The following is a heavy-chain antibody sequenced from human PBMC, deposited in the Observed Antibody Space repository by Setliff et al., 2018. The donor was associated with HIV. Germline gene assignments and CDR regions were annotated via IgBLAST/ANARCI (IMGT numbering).Heavy chain of an antibody. J-gene: IGHJ4*02. CDR3: ARSPVFRRYYDSSGYYFDY. Sequence: PSETLSLTCTVSGGSISSHYWSWIRQPPGKGLEWIGYMYYSGSTNYNPSLKSRVTISVDTSKNKFSLKLSSVTAADTAVYYCARSPVFRRYYDSSGYYFDYWGQGTLVTVS. V-gene: IGHV4-59*11. CDR2: MYYSGST. CDR1: GGSISSHY. D-gene: IGHD3-22*01.